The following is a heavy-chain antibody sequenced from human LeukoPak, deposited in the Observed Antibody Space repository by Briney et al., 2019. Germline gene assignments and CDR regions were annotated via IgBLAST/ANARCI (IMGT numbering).Heavy chain of an antibody. D-gene: IGHD2-21*01. CDR2: ISTSGATT. J-gene: IGHJ4*02. CDR1: GFTFSSYA. Sequence: GGSLRLSCAASGFTFSSYAMSWVRQAPGKGLEWVSAISTSGATTYYADSVKGRSTISRDSSKNTLYLQMNSLRAEDTAVYYCAKGFSTSAYSDFDYWGQGTLVTVSS. CDR3: AKGFSTSAYSDFDY. V-gene: IGHV3-23*01.